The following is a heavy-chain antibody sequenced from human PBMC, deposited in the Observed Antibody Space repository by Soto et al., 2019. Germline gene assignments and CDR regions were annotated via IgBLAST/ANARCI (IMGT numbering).Heavy chain of an antibody. V-gene: IGHV2-70*11. CDR1: GFSLSTSGMC. Sequence: SGPTLVNPTQTLTLTCTFSGFSLSTSGMCVSWIRQPPGKALEWLARIDWDDDKYYSTSLKTRLTISKDTSKNQVVLTMTNMDPVDTATYYCARTKLERLVYYFDYWGQGTLVTVSS. D-gene: IGHD1-1*01. CDR3: ARTKLERLVYYFDY. J-gene: IGHJ4*02. CDR2: IDWDDDK.